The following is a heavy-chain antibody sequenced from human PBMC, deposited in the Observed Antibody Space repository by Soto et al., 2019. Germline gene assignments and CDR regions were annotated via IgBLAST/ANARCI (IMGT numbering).Heavy chain of an antibody. V-gene: IGHV1-46*01. CDR3: ARSDYYDSSGFYYDC. CDR2: INPSGGST. J-gene: IGHJ4*02. D-gene: IGHD3-22*01. CDR1: GYILTNHY. Sequence: QVQLVQSGAEVKKPGASVKVSCKASGYILTNHYIHWVRQGPGQGLEWVGIINPSGGSTNYLQKFQGRITMTRDTSTGTVYMELSSLRSEETDVYFCARSDYYDSSGFYYDCWGQGSLVTVSS.